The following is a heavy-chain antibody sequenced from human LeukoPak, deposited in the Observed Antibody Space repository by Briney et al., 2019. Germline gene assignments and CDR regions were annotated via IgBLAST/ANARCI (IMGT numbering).Heavy chain of an antibody. CDR3: AWHTRYSSGWYRVGDY. Sequence: GASVKVSCKASGYTFTSYGISWVRQAPGQGLEWMGWISAYNGNTNYAQKLQGRVTMTTDTSTSTAYMELRSLRSDDTAVYYCAWHTRYSSGWYRVGDYWGQGTLVTVSS. J-gene: IGHJ4*02. V-gene: IGHV1-18*01. CDR1: GYTFTSYG. CDR2: ISAYNGNT. D-gene: IGHD6-19*01.